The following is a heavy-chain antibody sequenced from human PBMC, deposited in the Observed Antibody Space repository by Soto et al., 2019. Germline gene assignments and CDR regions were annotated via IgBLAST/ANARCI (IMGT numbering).Heavy chain of an antibody. Sequence: QVQLVQSGAEVKKPGSSVKVSCKASGGTFSSYAISWVRQAPGQGLEWMGGIIPIFGTANYAQKFQGRVTITADESTSRAYMELSSLRSEDTAVYYCARGGDIVVVPGYNWFDPWGQGTLVTVSS. CDR1: GGTFSSYA. D-gene: IGHD2-2*01. V-gene: IGHV1-69*01. CDR2: IIPIFGTA. CDR3: ARGGDIVVVPGYNWFDP. J-gene: IGHJ5*02.